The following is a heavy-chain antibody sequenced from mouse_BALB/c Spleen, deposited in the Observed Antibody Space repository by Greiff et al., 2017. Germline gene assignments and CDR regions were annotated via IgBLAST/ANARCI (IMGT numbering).Heavy chain of an antibody. Sequence: QVHVKQSGPELVKPGASVRISCKASGYTFTSYYIHWVKQRPGQGLEWIGWIYPGNVNTKYNEKFKGKATLTADKSSSTAYMQLSSLTSEDSAVYFCARSLYGYDPFDYWGQGTTLTVSS. D-gene: IGHD2-2*01. J-gene: IGHJ2*01. CDR3: ARSLYGYDPFDY. V-gene: IGHV1S56*01. CDR1: GYTFTSYY. CDR2: IYPGNVNT.